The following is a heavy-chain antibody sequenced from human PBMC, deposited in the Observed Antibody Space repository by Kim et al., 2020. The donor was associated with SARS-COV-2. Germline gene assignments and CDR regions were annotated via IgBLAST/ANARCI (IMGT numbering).Heavy chain of an antibody. D-gene: IGHD3-22*01. Sequence: SETLSLTCAVYGGSFSGYYWSWIRQPPGKGLEWIGEINHSGSTNYNPSLKSRVTISVDTSKNQFSLKLSSVTAADTAVYYCARDRPHYDSSGYKYYFDYWGQGTLVTVSS. CDR3: ARDRPHYDSSGYKYYFDY. CDR2: INHSGST. J-gene: IGHJ4*02. CDR1: GGSFSGYY. V-gene: IGHV4-34*01.